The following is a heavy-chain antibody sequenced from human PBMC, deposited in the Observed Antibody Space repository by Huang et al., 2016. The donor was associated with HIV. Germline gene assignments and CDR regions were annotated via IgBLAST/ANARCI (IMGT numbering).Heavy chain of an antibody. V-gene: IGHV1-3*01. CDR1: GYTFTNYG. CDR2: INAGNGDT. CDR3: ARLGVSDAFDI. J-gene: IGHJ3*02. D-gene: IGHD2-8*01. Sequence: QVQLVQSGAEVKKPGASVKVSCKASGYTFTNYGVHWVRQAPGQSLEWMGWINAGNGDTKDSQKFQGIVTVTRDTSASTAYMEVSSLGSEDTAMYYCARLGVSDAFDIWGQGTMVTVSS.